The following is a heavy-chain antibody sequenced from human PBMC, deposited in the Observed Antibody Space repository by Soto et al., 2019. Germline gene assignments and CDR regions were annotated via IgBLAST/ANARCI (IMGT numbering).Heavy chain of an antibody. J-gene: IGHJ1*01. Sequence: GESLKISCKGSGYSFTSNLISWVHQMPVKGLEWMGRIDPDESYSNYNPSFQGDVTFSVDTSINTAYLQWSSLKASDTAMYFCARLRTLRESDSWGQGTLVTVSS. CDR2: IDPDESYS. CDR3: ARLRTLRESDS. V-gene: IGHV5-10-1*01. CDR1: GYSFTSNL.